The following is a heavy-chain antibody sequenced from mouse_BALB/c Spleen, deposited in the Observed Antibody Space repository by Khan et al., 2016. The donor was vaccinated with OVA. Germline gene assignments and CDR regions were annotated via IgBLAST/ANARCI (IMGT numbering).Heavy chain of an antibody. Sequence: EVQLQESGPGLVKPSQSLSLTCTVTGYSITSDYAWNWIRQFPGNQLEWMGYINYSGGTSYLPSFKSRISITRDTSNNQSFLQLSCVTTEDSATDYCGGWFAYWGQGTLVTVS. CDR2: INYSGGT. V-gene: IGHV3-2*02. CDR3: GGWFAY. J-gene: IGHJ3*01. CDR1: GYSITSDYA.